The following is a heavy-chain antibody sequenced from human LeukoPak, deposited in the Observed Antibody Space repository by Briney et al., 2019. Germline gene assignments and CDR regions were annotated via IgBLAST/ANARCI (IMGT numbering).Heavy chain of an antibody. J-gene: IGHJ4*02. CDR3: ATGTGDYGASAGDY. CDR1: GYTFTDYY. Sequence: ASVKVSCKLSGYTFTDYYMHWVQQAPGKGLEWMGLVDPEEGETIYAEKFQGRFTISADTSTDAAYMELSSLSSEDTAVYYCATGTGDYGASAGDYWGQGPLVTVSS. CDR2: VDPEEGET. V-gene: IGHV1-69-2*01. D-gene: IGHD4-17*01.